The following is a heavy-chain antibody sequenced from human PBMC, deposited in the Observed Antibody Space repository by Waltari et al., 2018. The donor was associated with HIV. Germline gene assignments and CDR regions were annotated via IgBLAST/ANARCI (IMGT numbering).Heavy chain of an antibody. Sequence: QVQLQESGPGLVKPSETLSLTCTVSGGSVSSYYWNWFRQPPGKGLEWIAYIYNSGSTNDNPSLKSRVTISVDTSKNQFSLGLSSVTAADTAVDYCARGRHSSGYSLWYVDLWGRGTLVTVSS. V-gene: IGHV4-59*02. CDR1: GGSVSSYY. J-gene: IGHJ2*01. CDR3: ARGRHSSGYSLWYVDL. CDR2: IYNSGST. D-gene: IGHD3-22*01.